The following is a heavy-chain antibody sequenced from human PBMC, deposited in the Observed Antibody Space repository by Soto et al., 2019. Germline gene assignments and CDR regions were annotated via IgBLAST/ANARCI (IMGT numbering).Heavy chain of an antibody. J-gene: IGHJ5*02. Sequence: QVQLVQSGAEVKKPGSSVKVSCKASGGTFSSYTISWVRQAPGQGLEWMGRIIPILGIANYAQKFQGRVTITADKSTSTAYMELSSLRSEDTAVYYCARDSRSWPNWFDPWGQGTLVTVSS. CDR1: GGTFSSYT. CDR3: ARDSRSWPNWFDP. CDR2: IIPILGIA. V-gene: IGHV1-69*08. D-gene: IGHD6-13*01.